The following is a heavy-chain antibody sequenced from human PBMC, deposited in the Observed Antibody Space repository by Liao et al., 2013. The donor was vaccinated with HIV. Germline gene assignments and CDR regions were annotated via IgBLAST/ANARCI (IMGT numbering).Heavy chain of an antibody. J-gene: IGHJ4*02. CDR2: IYASGSTT. CDR1: GGSFSGYY. D-gene: IGHD7-27*01. Sequence: QVQIQQWGAGLLKPSETLSLTCAVYGGSFSGYYWSWIRQPAGKGLEWIGRIYASGSTTDYNPSLKSRVALSVDTSKNQFSLRLSSVTAADTAVYYCARDGLKLGIPHWGQGTLVTVSS. V-gene: IGHV4-59*10. CDR3: ARDGLKLGIPH.